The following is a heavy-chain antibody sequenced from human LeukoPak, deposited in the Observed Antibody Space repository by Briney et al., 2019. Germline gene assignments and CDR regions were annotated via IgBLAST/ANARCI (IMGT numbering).Heavy chain of an antibody. V-gene: IGHV4-61*02. CDR2: IYTSGST. D-gene: IGHD5-12*01. CDR3: ARQRGYSGYDYDGPYWYFDL. J-gene: IGHJ2*01. CDR1: GGSIGSGSYY. Sequence: TLSLTGTVSGGSIGSGSYYWSWIRQPAGKGLEWIGRIYTSGSTNYNPSLKSRVTISVDTSKNQFSLKLSSVTAADTAVYYCARQRGYSGYDYDGPYWYFDLWGRGTLVTVSS.